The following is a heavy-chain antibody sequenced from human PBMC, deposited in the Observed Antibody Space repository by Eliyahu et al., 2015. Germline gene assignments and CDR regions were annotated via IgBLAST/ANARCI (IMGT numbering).Heavy chain of an antibody. CDR2: ISGSGDNT. CDR3: ARAPTAASWGYFDN. D-gene: IGHD6-13*01. CDR1: GFTFNLFA. J-gene: IGHJ4*02. V-gene: IGHV3-23*01. Sequence: QPGGSLRLSCAASGFTFNLFAMSWVRQSPGKGLEWVSAISGSGDNTYYADSVKGRFTISRDTSKNTLYLHTNTLRAEDSAIYFCARAPTAASWGYFDNWGQGTLVTVSS.